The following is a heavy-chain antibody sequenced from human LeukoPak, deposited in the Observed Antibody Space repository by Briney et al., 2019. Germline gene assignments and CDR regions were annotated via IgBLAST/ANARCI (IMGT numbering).Heavy chain of an antibody. D-gene: IGHD6-13*01. V-gene: IGHV3-30*18. CDR1: GFTFSSYG. CDR2: ISYDGSNK. J-gene: IGHJ4*02. CDR3: AKAPIAAAGIYYFDY. Sequence: GGSLRLSCAASGFTFSSYGMHWVRQAPGKGLEWVAVISYDGSNKYYADSVKGRFTISRDNSKNTLYLQMNSLGAEDTAVYYCAKAPIAAAGIYYFDYWGQGTLVSVSS.